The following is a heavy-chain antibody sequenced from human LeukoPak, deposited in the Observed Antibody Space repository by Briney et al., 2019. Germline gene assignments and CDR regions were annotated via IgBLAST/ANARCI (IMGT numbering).Heavy chain of an antibody. CDR1: GFTFSSYS. J-gene: IGHJ4*02. Sequence: GGSLRPSCAASGFTFSSYSLNWVRQAPGKGLEWVSSISSSSSYIYYEDSVKGRFAISRDNAKNSLYLQMNSLRAEDTAVYYCARTGLYSGIDYWGQGTLVTVSS. CDR2: ISSSSSYI. V-gene: IGHV3-21*01. D-gene: IGHD1-26*01. CDR3: ARTGLYSGIDY.